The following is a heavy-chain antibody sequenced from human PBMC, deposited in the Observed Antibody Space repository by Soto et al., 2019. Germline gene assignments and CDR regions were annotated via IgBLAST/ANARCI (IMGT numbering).Heavy chain of an antibody. V-gene: IGHV3-30-3*01. CDR1: GFTFSSYA. D-gene: IGHD3-22*01. CDR2: ISYDVSNK. J-gene: IGHJ4*02. Sequence: GGSLRLSCAASGFTFSSYAMHWVRQGPGKGLEWVAVISYDVSNKYYADSVKGRFTISRDNSKNTLYLQMNSLRAEDTAVYYCARTSRYYDSSGRTHYWGRGTLANVSS. CDR3: ARTSRYYDSSGRTHY.